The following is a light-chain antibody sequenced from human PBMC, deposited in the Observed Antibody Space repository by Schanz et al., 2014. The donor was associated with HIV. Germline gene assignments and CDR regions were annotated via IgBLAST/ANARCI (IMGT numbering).Light chain of an antibody. Sequence: QSVLTQPPSASGTPGQRVTISCSGSNSNTGRNTVNWYQQFPGTAPKLIVYSNDQRPSGVPARFSGSKSGTSASLAISGLQSADEADYYCAAWDDRSYVLFGGGTKLTVL. J-gene: IGLJ3*02. V-gene: IGLV1-44*01. CDR1: NSNTGRNT. CDR2: SND. CDR3: AAWDDRSYVL.